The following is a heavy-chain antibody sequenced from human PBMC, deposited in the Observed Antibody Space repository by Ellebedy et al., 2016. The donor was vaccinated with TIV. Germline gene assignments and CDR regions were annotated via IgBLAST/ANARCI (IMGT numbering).Heavy chain of an antibody. Sequence: GESLKISCAASGFTFSNYAMSWVRQAPGKGLEWVSAISGSGGKTYYADSVKGRFTISRDNSKNTLYLQMNSLRAEDTAVYYCAKDDCSGGRCHFDYWGQGTLVTVSS. CDR3: AKDDCSGGRCHFDY. J-gene: IGHJ4*02. CDR2: ISGSGGKT. D-gene: IGHD2-15*01. V-gene: IGHV3-23*01. CDR1: GFTFSNYA.